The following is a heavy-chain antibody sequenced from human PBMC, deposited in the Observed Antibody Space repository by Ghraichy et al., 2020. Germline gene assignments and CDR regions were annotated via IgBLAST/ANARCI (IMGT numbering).Heavy chain of an antibody. CDR1: GGSISSYY. J-gene: IGHJ3*02. D-gene: IGHD2-21*01. CDR2: IYYSGSS. V-gene: IGHV4-59*01. Sequence: SETLSLTCTVSGGSISSYYWSWIRQPPGKGLEWIGYIYYSGSSNYNPSLKSRVTISVDTSKNQFSLKLSSVTAADTAVYYCAREYAGALLWNHCGNAVDIWAPGTMFTVSS. CDR3: AREYAGALLWNHCGNAVDI.